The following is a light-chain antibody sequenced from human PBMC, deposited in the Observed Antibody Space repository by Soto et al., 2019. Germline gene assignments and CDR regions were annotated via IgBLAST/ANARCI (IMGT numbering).Light chain of an antibody. CDR2: GNS. CDR1: SSNIGAGYD. V-gene: IGLV1-40*01. CDR3: QTYDSSLSGVL. Sequence: QPVLTQPTSVSVAHGQRVTISGTGSSSNIGAGYDVHWYQQLPGTAPKLLIYGNSNRPSGVPDRFSGSKSGTSASLTITGLQAEDEADYYCQTYDSSLSGVLFGGVTKLTVL. J-gene: IGLJ2*01.